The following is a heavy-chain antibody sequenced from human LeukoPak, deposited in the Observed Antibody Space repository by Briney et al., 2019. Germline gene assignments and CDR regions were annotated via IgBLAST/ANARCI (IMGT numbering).Heavy chain of an antibody. CDR3: AKGIQLWSFGDAFDI. Sequence: GSLRLSCAASGFTFDDYAMHWVRQAPGKGLEWVSLISGDGGSTYYADSVKGRFTISRDNSKNSLYLQMNSLRTEDTALYYCAKGIQLWSFGDAFDIWGQGTMVTVSS. D-gene: IGHD5-18*01. J-gene: IGHJ3*02. CDR1: GFTFDDYA. V-gene: IGHV3-43*02. CDR2: ISGDGGST.